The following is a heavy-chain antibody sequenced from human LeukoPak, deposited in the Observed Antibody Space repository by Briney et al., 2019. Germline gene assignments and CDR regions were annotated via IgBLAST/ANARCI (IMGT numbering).Heavy chain of an antibody. CDR1: GGSISSGGYY. CDR2: MYYTGST. Sequence: SETLSLTCTVSGGSISSGGYYWSWIRQHPGKGLEWIGYMYYTGSTNYNPSFKSRVTISVATSKTQFSLKVSSVTPADTAVYYCARVSVVYGMDVWGQGTTVTASS. J-gene: IGHJ6*02. V-gene: IGHV4-61*08. CDR3: ARVSVVYGMDV. D-gene: IGHD5/OR15-5a*01.